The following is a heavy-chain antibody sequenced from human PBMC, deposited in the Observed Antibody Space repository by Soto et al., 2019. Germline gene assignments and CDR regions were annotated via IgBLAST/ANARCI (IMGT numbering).Heavy chain of an antibody. Sequence: QVQLVQSGAEVKKPGSSVKVSCKASGGTFSSYAISWLRQAPGQGLEWMGGIIPLFGTTDYAQKFQGRVTITADECTSTAYMELSSLRSEDTAVYYCARDAPGAAGGYYVDYWGQGTLVTVTS. CDR3: ARDAPGAAGGYYVDY. CDR2: IIPLFGTT. V-gene: IGHV1-69*01. J-gene: IGHJ4*02. D-gene: IGHD2-15*01. CDR1: GGTFSSYA.